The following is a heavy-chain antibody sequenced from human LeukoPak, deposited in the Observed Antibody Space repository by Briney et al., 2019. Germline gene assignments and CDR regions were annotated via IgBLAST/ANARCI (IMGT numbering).Heavy chain of an antibody. V-gene: IGHV3-64D*09. CDR2: ISGDGSNT. Sequence: PGGSLRLSCAASGFTFSSYWMHWVRQAPGKGLEYVSAISGDGSNTYYADSVEGRFTISRDNSKDTVSLQMSSLRADDTAVYYCTTGGFYSPPHWFDPWGQGTLVTVSS. J-gene: IGHJ5*02. CDR3: TTGGFYSPPHWFDP. CDR1: GFTFSSYW. D-gene: IGHD2-15*01.